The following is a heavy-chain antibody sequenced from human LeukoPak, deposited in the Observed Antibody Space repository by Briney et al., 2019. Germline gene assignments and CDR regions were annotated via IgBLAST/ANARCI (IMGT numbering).Heavy chain of an antibody. CDR1: GFKFNYFG. V-gene: IGHV3-48*01. CDR3: ARGYSSSWYQDYYYYYMDV. CDR2: ISSDGRTV. D-gene: IGHD6-13*01. Sequence: GGSLRLSCIVSGFKFNYFGMNWVRQAPGKGLEWVSYISSDGRTVDYADSVRGRLTIFRDNARNSLYLQMNALRAEDTAIYYCARGYSSSWYQDYYYYYMDVWGKGTTVTVSS. J-gene: IGHJ6*03.